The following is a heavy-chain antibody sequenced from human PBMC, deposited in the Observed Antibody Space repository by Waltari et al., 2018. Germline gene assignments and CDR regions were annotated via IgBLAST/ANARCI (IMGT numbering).Heavy chain of an antibody. CDR1: GSDLTTYL. J-gene: IGHJ4*02. V-gene: IGHV5-51*03. CDR2: ISPRDSET. CDR3: ARSQLTGAGYYFDY. D-gene: IGHD3-9*01. Sequence: EVQLCHCGAEIHNSGVALTYYGETYGSDLTTYLIVWVRQMPGKGLEWFGIISPRDSETIYSPPVQGQVTMSVDRSTTTASLKWIRLRASDTAMYYCARSQLTGAGYYFDYWGQGTRVTVSS.